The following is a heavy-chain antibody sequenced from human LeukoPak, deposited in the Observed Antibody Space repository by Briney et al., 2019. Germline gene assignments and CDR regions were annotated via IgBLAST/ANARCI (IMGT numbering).Heavy chain of an antibody. CDR2: IKQDGSEK. J-gene: IGHJ4*02. D-gene: IGHD5-18*01. CDR1: GFTFGSYW. Sequence: PGGSLRLSCAASGFTFGSYWMSWVRQAPGKGLEWVANIKQDGSEKYYVDSVKGRFTISRDNAKNSLYLQMNSLRAEDTAVYYCARDPDTGIDYWGQGTLVTVSS. V-gene: IGHV3-7*01. CDR3: ARDPDTGIDY.